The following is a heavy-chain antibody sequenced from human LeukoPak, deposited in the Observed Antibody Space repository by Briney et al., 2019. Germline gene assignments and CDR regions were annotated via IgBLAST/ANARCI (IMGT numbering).Heavy chain of an antibody. CDR2: ISAYNGNT. Sequence: ASVKVSCKASGYTFTSYGISCGRRAPGERLEWMGWISAYNGNTNYAQKLQGRVTMTTDTSTSTAYMELKSLRSDDTAVYYCARDNYGSGSPRMDVWGKGTTVTVSS. J-gene: IGHJ6*04. D-gene: IGHD3-10*01. CDR3: ARDNYGSGSPRMDV. V-gene: IGHV1-18*04. CDR1: GYTFTSYG.